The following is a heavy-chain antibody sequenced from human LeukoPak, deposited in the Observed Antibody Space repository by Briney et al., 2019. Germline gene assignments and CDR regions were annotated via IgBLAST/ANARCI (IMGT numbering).Heavy chain of an antibody. CDR3: ARGPYSYDSSGAFDI. CDR1: GGSITSGSYY. V-gene: IGHV4-61*02. D-gene: IGHD3-22*01. J-gene: IGHJ3*02. CDR2: IYTSGST. Sequence: PSETLSLTCSVSGGSITSGSYYWSWIRQPAGKGLEWIGRIYTSGSTNYNPSLKSRVTISVDTSKNQFSLKLSSVTAADTAVYFCARGPYSYDSSGAFDIWGQGTMVTVSS.